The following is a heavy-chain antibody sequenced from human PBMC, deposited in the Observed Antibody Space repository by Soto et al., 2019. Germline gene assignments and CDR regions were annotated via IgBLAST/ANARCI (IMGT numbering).Heavy chain of an antibody. V-gene: IGHV3-7*03. Sequence: EVQLVESGGGLVQPGGSLRLSCAASGFTFSSYWISWVRQAPGKGLEWVANIKQDGSEKYYVDSVKGRFTISRDNAKNSLYLQMNSLRAEDTAVYYCARDSVATLAFDIWGQGTMVTVSS. J-gene: IGHJ3*02. CDR3: ARDSVATLAFDI. CDR1: GFTFSSYW. D-gene: IGHD2-15*01. CDR2: IKQDGSEK.